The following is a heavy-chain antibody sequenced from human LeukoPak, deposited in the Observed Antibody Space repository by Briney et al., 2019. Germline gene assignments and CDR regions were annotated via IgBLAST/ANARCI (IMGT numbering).Heavy chain of an antibody. CDR3: AKTAWVDGYCSSTSCSFFNY. CDR2: VKQDGSEK. J-gene: IGHJ4*02. D-gene: IGHD2-2*01. Sequence: QPGGSLRLSCAASRFTFSRYWMNWVRQAPGKGLEWVASVKQDGSEKYYVDSVKGRFTISRDNAKNSLYLQMNSLRAEDTAVYYCAKTAWVDGYCSSTSCSFFNYWGQGTLVTVSS. CDR1: RFTFSRYW. V-gene: IGHV3-7*02.